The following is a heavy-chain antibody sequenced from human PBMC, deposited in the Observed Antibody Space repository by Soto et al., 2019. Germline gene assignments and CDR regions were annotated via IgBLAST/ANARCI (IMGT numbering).Heavy chain of an antibody. J-gene: IGHJ5*02. CDR3: ARAVLVGDNCWFDP. CDR1: GYSFISYG. CDR2: ISSYNGNT. Sequence: QVQLVQSGAEVKKPGASVKVSCKASGYSFISYGISWVRQAAGQGLEWMGWISSYNGNTKFAQKFQGRVTMTTDTPASTADMDPRSMSSDNTAVYNCARAVLVGDNCWFDPWGQGTLVTVSS. D-gene: IGHD1-26*01. V-gene: IGHV1-18*01.